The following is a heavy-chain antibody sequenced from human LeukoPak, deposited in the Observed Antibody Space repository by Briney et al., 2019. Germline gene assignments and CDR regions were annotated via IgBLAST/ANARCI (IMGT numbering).Heavy chain of an antibody. D-gene: IGHD1-1*01. Sequence: SETLSLTCTVSGASITTYYWSWIRQSPGKGLEWLGYLYYRGSPDYNPSLKSRLTISVDTSKNHFSLTLSSVTAADTAVYYCAKLQPNSGEWAFDIWGQGTMVTVSS. CDR1: GASITTYY. CDR2: LYYRGSP. J-gene: IGHJ3*02. V-gene: IGHV4-59*01. CDR3: AKLQPNSGEWAFDI.